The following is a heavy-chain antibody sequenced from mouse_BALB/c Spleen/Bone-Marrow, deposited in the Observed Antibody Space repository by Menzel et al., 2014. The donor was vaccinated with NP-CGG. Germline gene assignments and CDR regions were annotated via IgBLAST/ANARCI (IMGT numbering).Heavy chain of an antibody. V-gene: IGHV5-17*02. Sequence: EVQVVESGGGLVQPGGSRKLSCAASGFTFSSFGMHWVRQAPEKGLEWVAYISSGSSTIHYADTVKGRFTISRDNPKNTLFLQMTSLRSEDTAMYYCAREGDYGNYWYFDVWGAGTTVTVSS. CDR1: GFTFSSFG. J-gene: IGHJ1*01. D-gene: IGHD2-1*01. CDR3: AREGDYGNYWYFDV. CDR2: ISSGSSTI.